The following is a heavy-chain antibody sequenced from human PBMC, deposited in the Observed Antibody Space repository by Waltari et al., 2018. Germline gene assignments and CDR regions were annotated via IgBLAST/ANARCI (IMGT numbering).Heavy chain of an antibody. D-gene: IGHD4-17*01. J-gene: IGHJ4*02. CDR3: AKDTVTA. Sequence: EVQLVESGGGLVQPGRSLRLSCAASGFTFDDYAMHWVRQAPGKGLEWVSGISWNSGSIGYADSVKGRFTISRDNAKNSLYLQMNSLRAEDTALYYCAKDTVTAWGQGTLVTVSS. CDR1: GFTFDDYA. CDR2: ISWNSGSI. V-gene: IGHV3-9*01.